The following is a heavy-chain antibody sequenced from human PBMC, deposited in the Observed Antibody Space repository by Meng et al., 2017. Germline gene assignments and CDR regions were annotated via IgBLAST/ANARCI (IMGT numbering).Heavy chain of an antibody. CDR2: IYHSGST. V-gene: IGHV4-38-2*02. D-gene: IGHD3-10*01. CDR1: GYSISSGYY. CDR3: ASCYGSGSYKLY. J-gene: IGHJ4*02. Sequence: ETLSLTCTVSGYSISSGYYWGWIRQPPGKGLEWIGSIYHSGSTYYNPSLKSRVTISVDTSKNQFSLKLSSVTAADTAVYYCASCYGSGSYKLYWGQGTLVTVSS.